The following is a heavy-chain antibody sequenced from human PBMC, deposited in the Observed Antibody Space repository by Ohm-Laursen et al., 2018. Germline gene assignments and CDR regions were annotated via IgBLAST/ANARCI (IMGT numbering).Heavy chain of an antibody. CDR3: ATSPKHNTYGGVDY. CDR2: ISPYNGDT. Sequence: ASVKVSCKASGYSFTTYDISWVRQAPGQGLEWMGWISPYNGDTNYAQKLQGRVTMTTDTSASTAYMELRSLRSDDTAVYYCATSPKHNTYGGVDYWGQGTLVTVSS. V-gene: IGHV1-18*01. D-gene: IGHD4-23*01. J-gene: IGHJ4*02. CDR1: GYSFTTYD.